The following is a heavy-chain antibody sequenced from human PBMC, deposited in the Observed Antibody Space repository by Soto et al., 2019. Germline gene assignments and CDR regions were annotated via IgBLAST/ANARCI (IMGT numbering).Heavy chain of an antibody. D-gene: IGHD6-13*01. CDR1: GGTFSSYA. J-gene: IGHJ6*02. CDR3: ARELWQQLVPYYYYGMDV. V-gene: IGHV1-69*04. CDR2: IIPILGIA. Sequence: ASLKVSCKASGGTFSSYAISWVRQAPGQGLEWMGRIIPILGIANYAQKFQGRVTITADKSTSTAYMELSSLRSEDTAVYYCARELWQQLVPYYYYGMDVWGQGTTVTVSS.